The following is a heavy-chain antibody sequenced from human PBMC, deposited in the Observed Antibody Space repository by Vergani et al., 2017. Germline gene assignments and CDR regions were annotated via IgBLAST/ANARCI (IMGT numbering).Heavy chain of an antibody. J-gene: IGHJ4*02. V-gene: IGHV3-23*04. CDR3: AKGHDNIVVVPAAPFDY. CDR2: ISGSGGST. CDR1: GFTFSSYA. Sequence: VQLEESGGGVVQPGRSLRLSCAASGFTFSSYAMSWVRQAPGKGLEWVSAISGSGGSTYYADSVKGRFTISRDNSKNTLYLQMNSLRAEDTAVYYCAKGHDNIVVVPAAPFDYWGQGTLVTVSS. D-gene: IGHD2-2*01.